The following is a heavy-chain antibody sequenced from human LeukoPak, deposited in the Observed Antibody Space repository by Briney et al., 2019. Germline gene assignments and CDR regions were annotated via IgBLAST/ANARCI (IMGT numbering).Heavy chain of an antibody. CDR2: ISSSGSTI. D-gene: IGHD3-10*01. CDR3: ARDRGLIGQLPTDFDY. J-gene: IGHJ4*02. V-gene: IGHV3-11*01. Sequence: SGESLRLSCAASGFTFSDYYMSWIRQAPGKGLEWVSYISSSGSTIYYADSVKGRFTISRDNAKNSLYLQMNSLRAEDTAVYYCARDRGLIGQLPTDFDYWGQGTLVTVSS. CDR1: GFTFSDYY.